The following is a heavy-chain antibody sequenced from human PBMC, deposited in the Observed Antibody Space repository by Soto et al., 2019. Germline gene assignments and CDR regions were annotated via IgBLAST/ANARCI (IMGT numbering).Heavy chain of an antibody. D-gene: IGHD2-2*01. Sequence: PGGSLRLSCAASGFTFSSYSMNWVRQAPGKGLEWVSSISSSSSYIYYADSVKGRFTISRDNAKKSVYLQMNSLRDEDTAVYYCVRDLGCISTSCHAHFDFWGQGTLVTVSS. J-gene: IGHJ4*02. CDR3: VRDLGCISTSCHAHFDF. CDR2: ISSSSSYI. CDR1: GFTFSSYS. V-gene: IGHV3-21*01.